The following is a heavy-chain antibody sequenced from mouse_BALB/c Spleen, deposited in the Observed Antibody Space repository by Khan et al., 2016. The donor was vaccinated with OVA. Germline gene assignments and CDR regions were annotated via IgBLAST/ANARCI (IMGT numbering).Heavy chain of an antibody. CDR3: ARLAYYYNSEGFAY. D-gene: IGHD1-1*01. CDR2: ISTGGAYT. CDR1: GFTFSTYG. J-gene: IGHJ3*01. Sequence: EVQVVESGGDLVRPGGSLKLSCAASGFTFSTYGMSWVRQTPDKRLEWVATISTGGAYTYYPDSVKGRFTISRDNAKNPLYLQLSSLKSEDTAIYYCARLAYYYNSEGFAYWGQGTLVTVSA. V-gene: IGHV5-6*01.